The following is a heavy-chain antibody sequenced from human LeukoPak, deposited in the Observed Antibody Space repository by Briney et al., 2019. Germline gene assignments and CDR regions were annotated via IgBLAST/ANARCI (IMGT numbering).Heavy chain of an antibody. J-gene: IGHJ5*02. Sequence: ASVTASCRTSGYTFSDYYLHWVRPAPGHGLEWMGYIIPNSGGTTYAQKFQGRVTMTRDTSISAAYLDLSGLRSDDTAVYYCSTEDKYCTTSTCGASWGQGTLVTVSS. D-gene: IGHD2/OR15-2a*01. V-gene: IGHV1-2*02. CDR3: STEDKYCTTSTCGAS. CDR1: GYTFSDYY. CDR2: IIPNSGGT.